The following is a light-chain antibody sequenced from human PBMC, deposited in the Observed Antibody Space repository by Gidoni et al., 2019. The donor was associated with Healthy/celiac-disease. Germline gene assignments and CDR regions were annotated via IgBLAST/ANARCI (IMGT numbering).Light chain of an antibody. CDR3: QQYNSHSKT. CDR1: QSISSW. V-gene: IGKV1-5*01. CDR2: DAS. Sequence: DIQMTPSPSTLSASVGDRVTITCRASQSISSWLAWYQQKPGKAPKLLIYDASSLESGVPSRFSGSGSGTEFTLTISSLQPDDFATYYCQQYNSHSKTFGQGTKVEIK. J-gene: IGKJ1*01.